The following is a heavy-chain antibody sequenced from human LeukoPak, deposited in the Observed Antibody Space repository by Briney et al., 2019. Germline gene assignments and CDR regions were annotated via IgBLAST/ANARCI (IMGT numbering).Heavy chain of an antibody. Sequence: GGSLRLSCAASGFTFTSYTMSWVRQAPGKGLEWVSSISSASNYIYYADSVKGRFTISRDNAKNSLYLQMNSLRAEDTAVYYCARVLGLLSRGHKLDYWGQGTLVTVSS. D-gene: IGHD6-19*01. J-gene: IGHJ4*02. CDR3: ARVLGLLSRGHKLDY. CDR1: GFTFTSYT. CDR2: ISSASNYI. V-gene: IGHV3-21*01.